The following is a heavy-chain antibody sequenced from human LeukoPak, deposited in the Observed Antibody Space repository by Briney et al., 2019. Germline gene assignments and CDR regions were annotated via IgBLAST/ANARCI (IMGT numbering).Heavy chain of an antibody. V-gene: IGHV3-48*01. CDR2: ISSSSSPI. CDR1: GFTFSSYS. D-gene: IGHD1-26*01. J-gene: IGHJ3*02. Sequence: PGGSLRLSCAASGFTFSSYSMNWVRQAPGKGLEWVSYISSSSSPIYYADSVKGRFTISRDNAKNSVYLQMNSLRGEDTAVYYCARDWSSPDAFDIWGQGTMVTVSS. CDR3: ARDWSSPDAFDI.